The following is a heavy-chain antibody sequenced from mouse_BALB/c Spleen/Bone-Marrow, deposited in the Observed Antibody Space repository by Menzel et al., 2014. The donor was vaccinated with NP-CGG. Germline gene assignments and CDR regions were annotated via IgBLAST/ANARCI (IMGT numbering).Heavy chain of an antibody. CDR1: GFNIKDTY. V-gene: IGHV14-3*02. CDR2: IDPANGNT. CDR3: AGDGAY. D-gene: IGHD3-3*01. Sequence: EVQLQQFGAELVKPGASVKLSCTASGFNIKDTYMHWVKQRPEQGLEWIGRIDPANGNTKYDPKFQGKANITADTSSNTAYLQVSSLTSEDTAVYYCAGDGAYWGQGTLVTVSA. J-gene: IGHJ3*01.